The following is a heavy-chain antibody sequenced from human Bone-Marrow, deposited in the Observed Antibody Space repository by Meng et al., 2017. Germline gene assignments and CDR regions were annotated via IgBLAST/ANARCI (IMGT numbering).Heavy chain of an antibody. Sequence: SVKVSCKASGFTFTSAVQWARQARGQRLEWIGWIVIGSGDTKYAQKFQQRVTITRDTSTNTAYMELSSLKSDDMAVYYCATDLGRGSVQFDYWDQGTPVTVSS. CDR3: ATDLGRGSVQFDY. J-gene: IGHJ4*02. CDR1: GFTFTSA. CDR2: IVIGSGDT. V-gene: IGHV1-58*01. D-gene: IGHD3-10*01.